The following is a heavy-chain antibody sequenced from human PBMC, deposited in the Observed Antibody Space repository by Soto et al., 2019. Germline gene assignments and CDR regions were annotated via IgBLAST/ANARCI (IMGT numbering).Heavy chain of an antibody. CDR3: ARDKIPGLFAY. Sequence: QVQLQQWGAGLLKPSETLSLTCAVYGGSFSGYYWTWIRQPPGTGLEWIGEINHSGSTNYNPSLKSQITISVDTSKTQFPLNLTSVTAADTAVYYCARDKIPGLFAYWGQGTLVTVSS. J-gene: IGHJ4*02. D-gene: IGHD2-21*01. V-gene: IGHV4-34*01. CDR2: INHSGST. CDR1: GGSFSGYY.